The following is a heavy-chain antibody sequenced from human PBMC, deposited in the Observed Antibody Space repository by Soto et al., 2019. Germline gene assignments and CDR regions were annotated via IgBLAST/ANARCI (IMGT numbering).Heavy chain of an antibody. CDR2: ITGTGSTT. CDR1: GFPFSTYA. CDR3: AKGVAATSRSALDV. V-gene: IGHV3-23*01. D-gene: IGHD2-15*01. J-gene: IGHJ6*04. Sequence: GGSLRLSCVASGFPFSTYAMPWVRQAPGKGLEWVSDITGTGSTTYYADSVKGRFTISRDNSKNTLYLQMNTLRADDTAVYYCAKGVAATSRSALDVWGKGTTVTVSS.